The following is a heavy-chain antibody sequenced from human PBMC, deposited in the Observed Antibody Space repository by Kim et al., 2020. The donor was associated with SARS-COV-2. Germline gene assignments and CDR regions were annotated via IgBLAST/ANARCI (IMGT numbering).Heavy chain of an antibody. V-gene: IGHV3-49*02. D-gene: IGHD1-26*01. J-gene: IGHJ6*02. CDR3: TSLYSGSYYYYYYGMDV. Sequence: VKGRFTISRDDSKSIAYLQMNSLKTEDTAVYYCTSLYSGSYYYYYYGMDVWGQGTTVTVSS.